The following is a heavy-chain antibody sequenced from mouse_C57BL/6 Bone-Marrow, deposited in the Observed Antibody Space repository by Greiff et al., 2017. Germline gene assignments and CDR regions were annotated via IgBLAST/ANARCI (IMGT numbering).Heavy chain of an antibody. CDR2: IDPNSGGT. CDR3: ARSELTGTVFDY. V-gene: IGHV1-72*01. J-gene: IGHJ2*01. CDR1: GYTFTSYW. Sequence: QVQLKQPGAELVKPGASVKLSCKASGYTFTSYWMHWVKQRPGRGLEWIGRIDPNSGGTKYTEKFKSKATLTVDKPSSTAYMQLSSLTSEDSAVYYCARSELTGTVFDYWGQGTTLTVSS. D-gene: IGHD4-1*01.